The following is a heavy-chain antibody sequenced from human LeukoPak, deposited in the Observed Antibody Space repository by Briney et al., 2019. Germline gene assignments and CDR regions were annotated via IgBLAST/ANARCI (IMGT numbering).Heavy chain of an antibody. Sequence: PSETLSLTCAVYGGSLSGYYWSWIGQPPGKGLEWIGEINHSGSTNYNPSLKSRVTISVDTSKNQFSLKLSSVTAADTAVYYCARIRGYYSRYYYYGMDVWGEGTTVTVSS. V-gene: IGHV4-34*01. J-gene: IGHJ6*04. D-gene: IGHD3-3*01. CDR3: ARIRGYYSRYYYYGMDV. CDR1: GGSLSGYY. CDR2: INHSGST.